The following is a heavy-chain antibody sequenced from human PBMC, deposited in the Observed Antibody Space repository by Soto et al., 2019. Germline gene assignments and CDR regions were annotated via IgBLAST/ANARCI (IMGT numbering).Heavy chain of an antibody. CDR1: GFTFSDYA. Sequence: EVQLLESGGGLVQPGGSLRLSCSASGFTFSDYAMSWVRKAPGKGLEWVSGTSGSGGGTYNAESVRGRFSISRDNSTNTRYLQMDSLRAEDTAVYYCAKHLAPSLNTMIDAFGIWGQGTMITVSS. D-gene: IGHD3-22*01. V-gene: IGHV3-23*01. J-gene: IGHJ3*02. CDR3: AKHLAPSLNTMIDAFGI. CDR2: TSGSGGGT.